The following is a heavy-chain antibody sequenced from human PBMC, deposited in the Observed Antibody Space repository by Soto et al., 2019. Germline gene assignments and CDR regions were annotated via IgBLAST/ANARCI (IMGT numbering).Heavy chain of an antibody. J-gene: IGHJ4*02. CDR1: GDSVSSNSAA. V-gene: IGHV6-1*01. Sequence: SETLSLTCAISGDSVSSNSAAWNWIRQSPSRGLELLGRTYYRSKWYNDYAVSVKSRITINPDTSKNQFSLQLNSVTPEDTAVYYCAREGKTAFGDVLGHFDYWGQGILVTVSS. D-gene: IGHD3-3*01. CDR2: TYYRSKWYN. CDR3: AREGKTAFGDVLGHFDY.